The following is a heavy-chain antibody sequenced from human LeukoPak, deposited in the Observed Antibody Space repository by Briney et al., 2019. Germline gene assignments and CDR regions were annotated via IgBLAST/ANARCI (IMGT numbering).Heavy chain of an antibody. J-gene: IGHJ4*02. CDR3: ARDLDWNDVLDY. CDR2: ISARGDST. Sequence: GGALRLSCAASGFTFSSYAVSWVRQAAGKGLEWVSAISARGDSTYYADSVEGRFTISRDNSKNTLFLQMNSLRGEDTALYYCARDLDWNDVLDYWGQGTLVTVSS. CDR1: GFTFSSYA. V-gene: IGHV3-23*01. D-gene: IGHD1-1*01.